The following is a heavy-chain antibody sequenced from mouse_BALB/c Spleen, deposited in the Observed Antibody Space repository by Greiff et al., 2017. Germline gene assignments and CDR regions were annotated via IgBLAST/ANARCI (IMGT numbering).Heavy chain of an antibody. J-gene: IGHJ4*01. CDR2: IWSGSST. D-gene: IGHD2-14*01. CDR1: GFSFTSYG. V-gene: IGHV2-2*02. Sequence: VKLMESGPGLVQPSQSLSITCTVSGFSFTSYGVHWVRQSPGKGLEWMGVIWSGSSTDYNAAIISRLSISKDNSKSQVFFKMYSLQANDTAKYYAARNYPDRYGAMDYWGQGTSVTVSS. CDR3: ARNYPDRYGAMDY.